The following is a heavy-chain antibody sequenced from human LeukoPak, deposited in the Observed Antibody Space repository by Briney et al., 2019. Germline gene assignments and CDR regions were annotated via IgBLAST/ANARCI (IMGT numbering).Heavy chain of an antibody. CDR3: ARRRNYYDSSGPSASFDY. D-gene: IGHD3-22*01. V-gene: IGHV1-2*02. J-gene: IGHJ4*02. CDR1: GYTFTGYY. CDR2: SNPNSGGT. Sequence: EASVKVSCKASGYTFTGYYMHWVRQAPGQGLEWMGWSNPNSGGTNYAQKFQGRVTMTRDTSISTAYMELSRLRSDDTAVYYCARRRNYYDSSGPSASFDYWGQGTLVTVSS.